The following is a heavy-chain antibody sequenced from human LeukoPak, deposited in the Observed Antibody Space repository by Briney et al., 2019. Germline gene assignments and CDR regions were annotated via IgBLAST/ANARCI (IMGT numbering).Heavy chain of an antibody. V-gene: IGHV3-33*01. Sequence: GRSLRLSCAASGFTFSSYGMHWVRQAPGKGLEWVAVIWYDGSNKYYADSVKGRFTISRDNSKNTLYLQMNSLRAEDTAVYYCARDDLGIAAAANWFDPWDQGTLVTVSS. J-gene: IGHJ5*02. D-gene: IGHD6-13*01. CDR1: GFTFSSYG. CDR3: ARDDLGIAAAANWFDP. CDR2: IWYDGSNK.